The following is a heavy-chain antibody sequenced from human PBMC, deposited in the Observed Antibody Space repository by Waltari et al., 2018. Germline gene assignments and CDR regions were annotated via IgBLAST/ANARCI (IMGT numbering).Heavy chain of an antibody. CDR3: ARGKWNNQYYYDRSGYQD. D-gene: IGHD3-22*01. Sequence: QVQLQQWGAGLLKPSETLSLTCAVYGGSFSGYYWSWIRQPPGKGLVWIGEINHSGSIDYNPSHTMRVTISVDTSNNQFSLKLSSVTAADTAVYYCARGKWNNQYYYDRSGYQDWGQGTLVTVSS. J-gene: IGHJ4*02. V-gene: IGHV4-34*01. CDR1: GGSFSGYY. CDR2: INHSGSI.